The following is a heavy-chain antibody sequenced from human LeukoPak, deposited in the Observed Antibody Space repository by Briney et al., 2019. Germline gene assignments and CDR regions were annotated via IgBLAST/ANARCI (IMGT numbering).Heavy chain of an antibody. D-gene: IGHD6-19*01. CDR3: AREVAVAGNELNYYYYMDV. CDR2: IYSGGST. J-gene: IGHJ6*03. Sequence: PGGSLRLSCAASGFTVSSNYMSWVRQAPGKGLEWVSVIYSGGSTYYADSVKGRFTISRDNSKNTLYLQMNSLRAEDTAVYYCAREVAVAGNELNYYYYMDVWGKGTTVTVSS. V-gene: IGHV3-53*01. CDR1: GFTVSSNY.